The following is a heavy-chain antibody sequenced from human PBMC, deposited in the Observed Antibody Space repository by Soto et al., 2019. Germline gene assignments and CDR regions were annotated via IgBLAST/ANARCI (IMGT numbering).Heavy chain of an antibody. CDR1: GFTFSGSA. Sequence: EVQLVESGGGLVQPGGSLKLSCAASGFTFSGSAMHWVRQASGKGLEWVGRIRSKANSYATAYAASVKGRFTISREDSKNTAYLKMNSLKTEDTAVYYCTRNNTSWGQGTLVTVSS. CDR2: IRSKANSYAT. J-gene: IGHJ5*02. CDR3: TRNNTS. V-gene: IGHV3-73*01. D-gene: IGHD3-16*01.